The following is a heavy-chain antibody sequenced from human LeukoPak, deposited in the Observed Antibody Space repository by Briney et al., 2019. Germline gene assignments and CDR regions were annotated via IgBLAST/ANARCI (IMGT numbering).Heavy chain of an antibody. V-gene: IGHV3-73*01. CDR2: IRSKANSYAT. CDR3: TSSPPGGPYYYYGMDV. CDR1: GFTFSGSA. J-gene: IGHJ6*02. D-gene: IGHD1-14*01. Sequence: GGSLRLSCAASGFTFSGSAMHWVRQASGKGLEWVGRIRSKANSYATAYAASVKGRFTISRDDSKNTAYLQMNSLKTEDTAVYYCTSSPPGGPYYYYGMDVWGQGTTVIVSS.